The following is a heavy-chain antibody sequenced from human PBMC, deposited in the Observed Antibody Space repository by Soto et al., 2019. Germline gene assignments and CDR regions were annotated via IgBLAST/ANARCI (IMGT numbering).Heavy chain of an antibody. CDR1: GFTFSSYA. Sequence: GGSLRLSCAASGFTFSSYAMSWVRQAPGKGLEWVSAISGSGGSTYYADSVKGRFTISRDNSKNTLYLKMNSLRAEDTAVFYCAKDRKHDHGSPDAFDIWGQGTMVTVSS. D-gene: IGHD2-21*01. CDR2: ISGSGGST. V-gene: IGHV3-23*01. CDR3: AKDRKHDHGSPDAFDI. J-gene: IGHJ3*02.